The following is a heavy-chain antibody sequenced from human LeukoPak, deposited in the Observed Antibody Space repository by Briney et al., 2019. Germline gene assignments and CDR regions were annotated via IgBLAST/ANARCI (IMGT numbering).Heavy chain of an antibody. D-gene: IGHD3-10*01. V-gene: IGHV4-4*02. CDR3: ARGGSGSYVVDP. CDR2: IYHSGST. J-gene: IGHJ5*02. Sequence: SETLSLTCAVSGGSISSTNWWSWVRQPPGKGLEWIGEIYHSGSTNYNPSLKSRVTISVDKSRNEFFLKLTSVTAADTAVYFCARGGSGSYVVDPWGQGTLVIVSS. CDR1: GGSISSTNW.